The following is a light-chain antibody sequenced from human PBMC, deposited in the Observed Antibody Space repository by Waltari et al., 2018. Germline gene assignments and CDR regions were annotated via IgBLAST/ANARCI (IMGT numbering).Light chain of an antibody. CDR1: QGISSY. CDR3: QQYYSYPQT. J-gene: IGKJ2*01. CDR2: AAS. V-gene: IGKV1-8*01. Sequence: AIRMTQSPSSFSASTGDRVTITCRASQGISSYLAWYQQKPGKAPRLLIYAASTLQTGVPSRFSGIGSGTDFTLTISCLQSEDFATYYCQQYYSYPQTFGQGTKLEI.